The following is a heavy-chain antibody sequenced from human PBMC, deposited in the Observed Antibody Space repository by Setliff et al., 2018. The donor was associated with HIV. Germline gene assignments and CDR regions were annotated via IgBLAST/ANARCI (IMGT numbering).Heavy chain of an antibody. J-gene: IGHJ5*02. CDR1: GFTLSEVS. D-gene: IGHD1-26*01. CDR2: FDPQDGET. V-gene: IGHV1-24*01. Sequence: GASVKVSCKVSGFTLSEVSIHWVRQAPGKGLEWMAYFDPQDGETVYAQKFQGRVTMTEDTSTDTAYMELSGLRSEDTAVYYCALASIVSTARWNHWGRGTLVTVSS. CDR3: ALASIVSTARWNH.